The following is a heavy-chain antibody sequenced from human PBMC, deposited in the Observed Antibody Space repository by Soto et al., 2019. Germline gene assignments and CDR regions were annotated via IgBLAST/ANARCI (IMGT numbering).Heavy chain of an antibody. CDR3: ARSRSGYEIDY. V-gene: IGHV4-31*03. Sequence: ESGPGLVKPSETLSLTCTVSGGSITSGGYFWSWLRHRPGKGLEWIGYRYYTGASSYNPSLKTRLTTPVDASKSQFSLNLSSVTAADTAVYYCARSRSGYEIDYWGQGTLVTVSS. CDR1: GGSITSGGYF. J-gene: IGHJ4*02. D-gene: IGHD5-12*01. CDR2: RYYTGAS.